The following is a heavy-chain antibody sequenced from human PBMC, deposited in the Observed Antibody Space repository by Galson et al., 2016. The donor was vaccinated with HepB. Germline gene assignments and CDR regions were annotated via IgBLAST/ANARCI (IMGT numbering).Heavy chain of an antibody. D-gene: IGHD2-15*01. CDR3: AREHDSTEVGAFDI. J-gene: IGHJ3*02. CDR1: GFTFSNAW. V-gene: IGHV3-33*08. CDR2: IYYDGSDQ. Sequence: SLRLSCAASGFTFSNAWMNWVRQGKGLEWVALIYYDGSDQYYADSVKGRFTISRDNSKNTLYLQMDSLRPEDTAVYYCAREHDSTEVGAFDIWGQGTVVIVSS.